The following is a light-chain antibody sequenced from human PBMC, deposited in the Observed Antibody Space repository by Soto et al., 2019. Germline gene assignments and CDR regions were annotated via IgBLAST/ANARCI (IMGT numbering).Light chain of an antibody. J-gene: IGKJ1*01. CDR3: QHYNSYSEA. CDR1: QTISSW. Sequence: IQITPTPSTLYLAVYYSLRLSNCACQTISSWLAWYQLKPGKAPKPLIHIACTLKSGVPSRFTGSGSATEFTLTITSLQPDDFATYYCQHYNSYSEAFGPGTKVDIK. V-gene: IGKV1-5*03. CDR2: IAC.